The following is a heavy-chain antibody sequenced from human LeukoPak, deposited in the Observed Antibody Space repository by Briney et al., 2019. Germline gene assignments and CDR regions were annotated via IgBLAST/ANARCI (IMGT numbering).Heavy chain of an antibody. CDR3: ARDGAPGYCSGGSCLNWFDP. Sequence: SVKVSCKASGGTFSSYAISWVRQAPGQGLEWMGEIIPIFGTANYAQKFQGRVTITADESTSTAYMELSSLRSEDTAVYYCARDGAPGYCSGGSCLNWFDPWGQGTLVTVSS. CDR2: IIPIFGTA. D-gene: IGHD2-15*01. CDR1: GGTFSSYA. J-gene: IGHJ5*02. V-gene: IGHV1-69*13.